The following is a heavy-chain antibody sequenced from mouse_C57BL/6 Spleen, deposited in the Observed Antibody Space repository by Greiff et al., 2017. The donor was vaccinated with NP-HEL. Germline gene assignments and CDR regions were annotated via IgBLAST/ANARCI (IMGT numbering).Heavy chain of an antibody. V-gene: IGHV1-82*01. D-gene: IGHD4-1*01. Sequence: VQLQQSGPELVKPGASVKISCKASGYAFSSSWMNWVKQRPGKGLEWIGRIYPGDGDTNYNGKFKGKATLTADKSSSTAYMQLSSLTSEDSAVYFCATNGDGRGWFAYWGQRTLVTVSA. J-gene: IGHJ3*01. CDR2: IYPGDGDT. CDR1: GYAFSSSW. CDR3: ATNGDGRGWFAY.